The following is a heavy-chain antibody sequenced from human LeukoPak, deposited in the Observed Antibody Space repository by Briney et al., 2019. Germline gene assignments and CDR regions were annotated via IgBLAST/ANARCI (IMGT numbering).Heavy chain of an antibody. Sequence: GGSLRLSCAASGFTFSSYAMSWVRQAPEKGLEWVSAISGSGGSTYYADSVKGRFTISRDNSKNTLYLQMNSLRAEDTAVYYCAKWYDSGSYEGARHYFDYWGQGTLVTVSS. CDR1: GFTFSSYA. CDR2: ISGSGGST. CDR3: AKWYDSGSYEGARHYFDY. V-gene: IGHV3-23*01. J-gene: IGHJ4*02. D-gene: IGHD3-10*01.